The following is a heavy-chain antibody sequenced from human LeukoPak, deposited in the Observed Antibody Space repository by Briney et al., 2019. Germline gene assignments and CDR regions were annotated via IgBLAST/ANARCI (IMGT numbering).Heavy chain of an antibody. CDR3: ARDPIVGATTDWFDP. Sequence: ASVKVSCKASGCTFTSYDINWVRQATGQGLEWMGWMNPHSGNTVYAQKFQGRVTMTRNTAISTAYMELSSLRSEDTAVYYCARDPIVGATTDWFDPWGQGTLVTVSS. V-gene: IGHV1-8*01. CDR2: MNPHSGNT. CDR1: GCTFTSYD. D-gene: IGHD1-26*01. J-gene: IGHJ5*02.